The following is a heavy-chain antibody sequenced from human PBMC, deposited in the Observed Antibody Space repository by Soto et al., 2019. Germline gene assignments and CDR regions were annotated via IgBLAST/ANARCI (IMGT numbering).Heavy chain of an antibody. Sequence: EVQLVESGGGLVQPGESLRLSCVASGFALSNYWINWVRQAPGKGLEWVANIKQDGSEKNYVDSVKGRFTISRDNARNPLYLQMNSLRAEDTAACYCATETSTWGCWGQGTLVTVSS. V-gene: IGHV3-7*05. D-gene: IGHD7-27*01. J-gene: IGHJ4*02. CDR2: IKQDGSEK. CDR3: ATETSTWGC. CDR1: GFALSNYW.